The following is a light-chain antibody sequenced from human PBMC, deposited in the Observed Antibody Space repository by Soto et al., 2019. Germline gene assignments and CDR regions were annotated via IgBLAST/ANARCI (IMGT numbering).Light chain of an antibody. J-gene: IGLJ2*01. Sequence: QSALTQAASVSGSPGQSITISCTGTSSDVGGYDYVSWYQQHPGRAPKLMIYDVSNRPSGVSNRFSGSKSGSTASLTISGLQAEDEADYYCSSYTSSSTVIFGGGTKVTVL. CDR1: SSDVGGYDY. CDR3: SSYTSSSTVI. CDR2: DVS. V-gene: IGLV2-14*03.